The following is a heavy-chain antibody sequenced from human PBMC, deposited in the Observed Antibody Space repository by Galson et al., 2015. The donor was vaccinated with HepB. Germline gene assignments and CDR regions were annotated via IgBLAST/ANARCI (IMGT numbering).Heavy chain of an antibody. V-gene: IGHV3-73*01. D-gene: IGHD6-13*01. CDR2: IRSKASDYAT. J-gene: IGHJ4*02. CDR3: SRLGNLSGYRSR. CDR1: GFTFSGSA. Sequence: SLRLSCAASGFTFSGSAIHWVRQASGKGPEWVGRIRSKASDYATSYVPSLRGRFTISRDDSKKMAYLHMKRLKTKDTAMCYCSRLGNLSGYRSRWGEGTPVTVSS.